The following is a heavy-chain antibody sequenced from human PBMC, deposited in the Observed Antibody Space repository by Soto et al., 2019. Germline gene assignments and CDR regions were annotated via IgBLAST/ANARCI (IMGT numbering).Heavy chain of an antibody. CDR3: ARDSISRTYSLDY. V-gene: IGHV3-33*01. CDR2: IWSDGNNK. CDR1: GFTFSSYG. D-gene: IGHD2-15*01. J-gene: IGHJ4*02. Sequence: QVQLVESGGGVVQPGRSLSLSCAASGFTFSSYGIHWVRQAPGKGLEWVAFIWSDGNNKDYADSVKGRFTISRDNSKNTLFLQMNSVRAEDTAVYYCARDSISRTYSLDYWGQGILVTVSS.